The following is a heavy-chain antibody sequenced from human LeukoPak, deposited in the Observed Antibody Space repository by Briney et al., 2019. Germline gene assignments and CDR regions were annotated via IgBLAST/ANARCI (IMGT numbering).Heavy chain of an antibody. CDR2: INHSGST. J-gene: IGHJ4*02. CDR3: AGQRGIVVVKGTPLDY. Sequence: SETLSLTCAVYGGSFSGYYWSWIRQPPGKGLEWIGEINHSGSTNYNPSLKSRVTISVDTSKNQFSLKLSSVTAADTAVYYCAGQRGIVVVKGTPLDYWGQGTLVTVSS. V-gene: IGHV4-34*01. CDR1: GGSFSGYY. D-gene: IGHD2-2*01.